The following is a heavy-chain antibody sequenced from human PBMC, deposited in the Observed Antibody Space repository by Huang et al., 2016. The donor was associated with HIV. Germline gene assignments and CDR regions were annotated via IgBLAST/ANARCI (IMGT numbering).Heavy chain of an antibody. CDR2: MYHSGNT. D-gene: IGHD6-19*01. CDR1: GGSISSSSYY. Sequence: LQLQESGPGLVKSSETLSLICTVSGGSISSSSYYWGWLRQPPGKGPEWIGSMYHSGNTYYNPPLKSRVTISVDTSKNQFSLKVNSVTAADTAVYYCARHGRVAGHYYNNMDVWGRGTTVTVSS. J-gene: IGHJ6*02. V-gene: IGHV4-39*01. CDR3: ARHGRVAGHYYNNMDV.